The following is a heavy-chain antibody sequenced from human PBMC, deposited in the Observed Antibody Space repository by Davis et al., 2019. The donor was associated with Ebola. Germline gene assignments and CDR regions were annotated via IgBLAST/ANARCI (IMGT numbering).Heavy chain of an antibody. Sequence: MPSETLSLTCAVYGGSFSGYYWSWIRQPPGKGLEWIGEINHSGSTNYNPSLKSRVTISVDTSKNQFSLKLSSVTAADTAVYYCARDPGSSWYQSHYGMDVWGKGTTVTVSS. CDR1: GGSFSGYY. V-gene: IGHV4-34*01. CDR2: INHSGST. J-gene: IGHJ6*04. D-gene: IGHD6-13*01. CDR3: ARDPGSSWYQSHYGMDV.